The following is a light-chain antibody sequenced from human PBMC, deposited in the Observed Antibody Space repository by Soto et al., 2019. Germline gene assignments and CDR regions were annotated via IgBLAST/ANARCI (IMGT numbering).Light chain of an antibody. J-gene: IGKJ1*01. CDR3: QQYNSYSLT. V-gene: IGKV1-5*03. CDR1: QSISSW. Sequence: DIQMPQSPSTLSASVGDRVTITCRASQSISSWLDWYQQKPGKAPKLLTYKASSLESGVPSRFSGSGSGTDFNLTISSLQPDDCATYYCQQYNSYSLTFGKGTKVYSK. CDR2: KAS.